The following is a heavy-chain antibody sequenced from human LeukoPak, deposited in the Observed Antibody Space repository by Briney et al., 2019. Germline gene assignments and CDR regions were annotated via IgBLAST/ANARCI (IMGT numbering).Heavy chain of an antibody. CDR1: GFTFSSYS. D-gene: IGHD1-26*01. CDR2: ISSSSSYI. Sequence: GGSLRLSCAASGFTFSSYSMNWVRQAPGKGLEWVSSISSSSSYIYYADSVKGRFTISRDNAKNSLYLQMNSLKASDTAMYYCARTGGSYYEIVGGHMDYTRPYYFDYWGQGTLVTVSS. V-gene: IGHV3-21*04. CDR3: ARTGGSYYEIVGGHMDYTRPYYFDY. J-gene: IGHJ4*02.